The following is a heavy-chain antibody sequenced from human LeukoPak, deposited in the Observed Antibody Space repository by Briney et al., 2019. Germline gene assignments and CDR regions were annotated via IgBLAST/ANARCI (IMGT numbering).Heavy chain of an antibody. V-gene: IGHV3-15*01. Sequence: PGGSLSLSCAVSGLYFTDAWMSRVRLAPGKGLEWVGRIKSNVDGGTADYMTPVKGRFTISRDDSKNTLYLQLNSLKTEDTAIYCCMSDPLHQGGVDYWGQGTLVTVSS. CDR3: MSDPLHQGGVDY. J-gene: IGHJ4*02. D-gene: IGHD3-16*01. CDR2: IKSNVDGGTA. CDR1: GLYFTDAW.